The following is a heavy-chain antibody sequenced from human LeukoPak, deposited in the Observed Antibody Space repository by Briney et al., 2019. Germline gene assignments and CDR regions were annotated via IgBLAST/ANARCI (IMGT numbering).Heavy chain of an antibody. V-gene: IGHV1-18*01. D-gene: IGHD1-26*01. Sequence: GASVKVSCKASGYTFTSYGISWVRQAPGQGLEWMGWISAYNGNTNYAQKLQGRVTITTDTSTSTAYMELRSLRSDDTAVYYCARDRPIFRIVGATADYWGQGTLVTVSS. CDR1: GYTFTSYG. CDR2: ISAYNGNT. CDR3: ARDRPIFRIVGATADY. J-gene: IGHJ4*02.